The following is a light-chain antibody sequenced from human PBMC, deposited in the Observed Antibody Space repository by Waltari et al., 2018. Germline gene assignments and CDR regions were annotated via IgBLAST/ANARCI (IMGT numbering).Light chain of an antibody. CDR2: GAS. V-gene: IGKV3-15*01. CDR1: QSVSSN. J-gene: IGKJ1*01. Sequence: EIVMTQSPATLSVSPGERATLSCRPSQSVSSNLAWFQQKPGQAPRLLIYGASTRATGIPARFSGSGSGTQFTLTISSMQAEDVAVYYCQQYNNWPRTFGQGTKVEIK. CDR3: QQYNNWPRT.